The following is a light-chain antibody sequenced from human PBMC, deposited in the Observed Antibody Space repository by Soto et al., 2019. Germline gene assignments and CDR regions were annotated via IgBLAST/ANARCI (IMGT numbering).Light chain of an antibody. Sequence: DIQMTQSPSSLSSSVGDRVTITCRASQNIYSYLNWYQQKPGTAPKLLIYTASNLQRGVPSKFSGSGSGTDFTLSISSLQPEDFATYYCHHSYSIPFTFGQGTKLEI. J-gene: IGKJ2*01. CDR3: HHSYSIPFT. CDR2: TAS. CDR1: QNIYSY. V-gene: IGKV1-39*01.